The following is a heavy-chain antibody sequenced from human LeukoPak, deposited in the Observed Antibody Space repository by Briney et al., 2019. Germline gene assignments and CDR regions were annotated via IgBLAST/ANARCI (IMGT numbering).Heavy chain of an antibody. J-gene: IGHJ6*02. CDR3: ARDNHGDYSYYYYGMDV. CDR1: GYTFTAYY. Sequence: ASVKVSCKASGYTFTAYYMHWVRQAPGQGLEWMGWINPNSGGTNYAQKFKDWVTLTRDTSINTTYMELSRLASDVTAVYFCARDNHGDYSYYYYGMDVWGQGTTVTVSS. CDR2: INPNSGGT. D-gene: IGHD4-17*01. V-gene: IGHV1-2*04.